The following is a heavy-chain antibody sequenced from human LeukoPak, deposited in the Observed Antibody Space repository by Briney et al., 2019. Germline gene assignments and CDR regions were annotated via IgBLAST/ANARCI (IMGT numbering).Heavy chain of an antibody. V-gene: IGHV1-69*02. Sequence: GASVKVSCKASGGTFSSYTISWVRQAPGQGLEWMGRIIPILGIANYAQEFQGRVTITADKSTSTAYMELSSLRSEDTAVYYCARGSYYDSTYWGQGTLVTVSS. CDR2: IIPILGIA. J-gene: IGHJ4*02. D-gene: IGHD3-3*01. CDR1: GGTFSSYT. CDR3: ARGSYYDSTY.